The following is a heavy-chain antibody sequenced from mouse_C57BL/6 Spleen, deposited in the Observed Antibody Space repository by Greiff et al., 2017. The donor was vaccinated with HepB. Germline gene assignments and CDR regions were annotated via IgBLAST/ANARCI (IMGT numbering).Heavy chain of an antibody. V-gene: IGHV1-50*01. CDR3: ARRGNHAMDY. CDR2: IDPSDSYT. D-gene: IGHD2-1*01. Sequence: VQLQQPGAELVKPGASVKLSCKASGYTFTSYWMQWVKQRPGQGLEWIGEIDPSDSYTNYNQKFKGKATLTVDTSSITAYMQLSSLTSEDSAVYYCARRGNHAMDYWGQGTSVTVSS. J-gene: IGHJ4*01. CDR1: GYTFTSYW.